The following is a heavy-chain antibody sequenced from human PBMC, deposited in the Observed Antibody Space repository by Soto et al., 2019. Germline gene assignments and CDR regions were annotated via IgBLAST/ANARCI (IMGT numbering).Heavy chain of an antibody. V-gene: IGHV1-24*01. D-gene: IGHD2-8*01. CDR2: FDPEDGET. J-gene: IGHJ5*02. Sequence: ASVKVSCKVSGYTLTELSMHWVRQAPGKGLEWMGGFDPEDGETIYAQKFQGRVTMTEDTSTDTAYMELSSLRSEDTAVYYCATVYYAGLYNWFAPWGQGTLVTVSS. CDR1: GYTLTELS. CDR3: ATVYYAGLYNWFAP.